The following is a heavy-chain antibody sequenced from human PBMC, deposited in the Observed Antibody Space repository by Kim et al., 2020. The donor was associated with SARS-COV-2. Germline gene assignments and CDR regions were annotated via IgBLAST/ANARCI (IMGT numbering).Heavy chain of an antibody. D-gene: IGHD2-2*01. CDR1: GYSFTSYW. V-gene: IGHV5-51*01. CDR2: IYPGDSDT. Sequence: GESLKISCKGSGYSFTSYWIGWVRQMPGKGLEWMGIIYPGDSDTRYSPSFQGQVTISADKSISTAYLQWSSLKASDTAMYYCARTLGYCSSTSCYAPYNWFDPWGQGTLVTVSS. CDR3: ARTLGYCSSTSCYAPYNWFDP. J-gene: IGHJ5*02.